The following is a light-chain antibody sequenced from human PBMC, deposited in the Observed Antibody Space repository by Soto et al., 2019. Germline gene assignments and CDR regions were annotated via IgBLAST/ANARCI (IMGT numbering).Light chain of an antibody. CDR3: SSYTTSYFYV. Sequence: QSVLTQPASVSGSPGQSITISCTGSDRDIGAYDYVSWYQQHPGKAPKLIIYGVKNRPSGVSNRFSASKSAFTASLTISGLQTEDEADYYCSSYTTSYFYVFGPGTQLTVL. V-gene: IGLV2-14*01. J-gene: IGLJ1*01. CDR1: DRDIGAYDY. CDR2: GVK.